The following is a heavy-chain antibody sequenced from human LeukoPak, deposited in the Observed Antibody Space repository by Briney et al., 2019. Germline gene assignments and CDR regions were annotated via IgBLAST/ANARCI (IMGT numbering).Heavy chain of an antibody. V-gene: IGHV3-53*01. D-gene: IGHD1-14*01. Sequence: PGGSLRLSCAASGFTVITNDMTWVRQAPGKGLEWISVIYSDGNTKYADSVQGRFTISRNNSKNTLYLEMNSLSPDDTAVYYCARGVEPLAANTLAYWGQGTLVTVSS. CDR2: IYSDGNT. CDR3: ARGVEPLAANTLAY. CDR1: GFTVITND. J-gene: IGHJ4*02.